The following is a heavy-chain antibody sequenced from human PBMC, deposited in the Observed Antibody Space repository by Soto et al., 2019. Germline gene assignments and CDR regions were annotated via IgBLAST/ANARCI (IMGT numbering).Heavy chain of an antibody. CDR3: ARESSYSSGWYGYYYGMDV. J-gene: IGHJ6*02. CDR1: GFTFSSYA. CDR2: ISYDGSNK. V-gene: IGHV3-30-3*01. Sequence: GGSLRLSCAASGFTFSSYAMHWVRQAPGKGLEWVAVISYDGSNKYYADSVKGRFTISRDNSKNTLYLQMNSLRAEDTAVYYCARESSYSSGWYGYYYGMDVWGQGTTVTVSS. D-gene: IGHD6-19*01.